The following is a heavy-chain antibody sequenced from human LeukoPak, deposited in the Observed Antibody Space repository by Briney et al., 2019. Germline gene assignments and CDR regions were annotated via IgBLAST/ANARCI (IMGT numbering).Heavy chain of an antibody. D-gene: IGHD1-26*01. V-gene: IGHV3-11*01. J-gene: IGHJ4*02. CDR3: ARVVGDPDLLDYFDY. Sequence: GGSLRLSCAASGFTFSDYYMSWIRQAPGKGLEWVSYISSSGSTIYYADSVKGRFTISRDNAKNSLYLQMNSLRAEDTAVYYCARVVGDPDLLDYFDYWGQETLVTVSS. CDR1: GFTFSDYY. CDR2: ISSSGSTI.